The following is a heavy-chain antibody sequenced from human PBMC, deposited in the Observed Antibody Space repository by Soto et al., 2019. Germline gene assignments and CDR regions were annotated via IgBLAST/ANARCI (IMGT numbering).Heavy chain of an antibody. CDR3: AKDLYYDFFDGPDFDY. J-gene: IGHJ4*02. V-gene: IGHV3-23*01. CDR2: ISGSGGST. D-gene: IGHD3-3*01. CDR1: GFTFSSYA. Sequence: LRLSCAASGFTFSSYAMSWVRQAPGKGLEWVSAISGSGGSTYYADSVKGRFTISRDNSKNTLYLQMNSLRAEDTAVYYCAKDLYYDFFDGPDFDYWGQGTLVTVS.